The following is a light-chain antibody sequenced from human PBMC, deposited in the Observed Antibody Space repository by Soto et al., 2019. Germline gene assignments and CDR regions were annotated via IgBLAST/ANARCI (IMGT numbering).Light chain of an antibody. CDR3: CSYAGSSTYV. CDR2: EVS. CDR1: NSDVGSYNL. J-gene: IGLJ1*01. Sequence: QSVLTHPASVSGSPGQSITISCTGTNSDVGSYNLVSWYQQHPGKAPKLMIYEVSKRPSGVSNRFSGSKSGNTASLTISGLQAEDEAEYYCCSYAGSSTYVFGTGTKVTVL. V-gene: IGLV2-23*02.